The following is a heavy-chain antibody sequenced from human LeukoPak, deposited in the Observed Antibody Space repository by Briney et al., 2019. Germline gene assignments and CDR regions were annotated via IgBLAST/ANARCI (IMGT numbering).Heavy chain of an antibody. CDR2: ISISGTKT. CDR1: GFTFSGDA. CDR3: ATYQWLKDY. J-gene: IGHJ4*02. D-gene: IGHD3-22*01. Sequence: GGSLRLSCAASGFTFSGDAMTWVRQAPGKGLEWVSSISISGTKTYYAESVKGRFTVSRDDSQNTLYLEMNNLRAEDTAIYYCATYQWLKDYWGQGTLVTVSS. V-gene: IGHV3-23*01.